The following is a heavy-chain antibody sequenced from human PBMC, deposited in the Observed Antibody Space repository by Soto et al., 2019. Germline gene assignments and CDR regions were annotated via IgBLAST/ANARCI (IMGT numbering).Heavy chain of an antibody. Sequence: SETLSLTCSVSGYSVSSSDYYWAWIRQPPGKGLEWIGSMLYSGLTYYNPSLKSRVTLSVDTSKNQFSVRLNSVTASGTAVYYCAPLSVSLSGPYGIHVWGQGTTVTVS. CDR3: APLSVSLSGPYGIHV. CDR2: MLYSGLT. D-gene: IGHD2-15*01. V-gene: IGHV4-39*01. CDR1: GYSVSSSDYY. J-gene: IGHJ6*02.